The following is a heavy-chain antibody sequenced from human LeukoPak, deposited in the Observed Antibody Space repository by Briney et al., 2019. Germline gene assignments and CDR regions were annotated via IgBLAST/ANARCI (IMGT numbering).Heavy chain of an antibody. D-gene: IGHD3-22*01. CDR3: ATPKDYYDSSGYYGVYAFDI. V-gene: IGHV1-24*01. CDR2: FDPEDGET. Sequence: ASVKVSCKVSGYTLTELSMHWVRQAPGKGLEWMGGFDPEDGETIYAQKFQGRVTMTEDTSTDTAYMELSSLRSEDTAVYYYATPKDYYDSSGYYGVYAFDIWGQGTMVTVSS. CDR1: GYTLTELS. J-gene: IGHJ3*02.